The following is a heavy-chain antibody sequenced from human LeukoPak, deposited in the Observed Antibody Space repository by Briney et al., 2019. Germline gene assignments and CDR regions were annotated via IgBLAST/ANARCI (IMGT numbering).Heavy chain of an antibody. CDR1: GYTFTGYY. J-gene: IGHJ6*02. V-gene: IGHV1-2*02. CDR3: ARVPTYYYGMDV. Sequence: ASVKVSCKASGYTFTGYYMHWVRQAPGQGLEWMGWINPNSGGTNYAQKFQGRVTMTRDTSISTAYMELSRLRSDDTAVYYCARVPTYYYGMDVWGQGTTVTASS. CDR2: INPNSGGT. D-gene: IGHD1-26*01.